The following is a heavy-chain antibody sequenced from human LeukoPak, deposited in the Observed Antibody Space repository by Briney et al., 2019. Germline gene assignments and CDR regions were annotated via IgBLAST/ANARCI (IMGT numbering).Heavy chain of an antibody. CDR3: ARDLVGYSSSWAENLYFDY. CDR1: GFIFSSYS. J-gene: IGHJ4*02. CDR2: ISRSSSYT. Sequence: GGSLRLSRAASGFIFSSYSMNWVRQAPGKGLEWVSSISRSSSYTYYAESVKGRFTISRDNAKNSLYLQMNSLRAEDTAVYYCARDLVGYSSSWAENLYFDYWGQGTLVTVSS. D-gene: IGHD6-13*01. V-gene: IGHV3-21*01.